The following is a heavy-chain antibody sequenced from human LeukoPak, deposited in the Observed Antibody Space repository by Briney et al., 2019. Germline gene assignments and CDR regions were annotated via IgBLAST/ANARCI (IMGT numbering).Heavy chain of an antibody. J-gene: IGHJ4*02. D-gene: IGHD1-7*01. Sequence: GGSLRLSCAASGFTFSNYWMSWVRQAPGKGLEWVANIKQDGSEKYYVNSVKGRFTISRDNAKNSLYLQMNSLRAEDTAIYYCAREDDWNYEDYWGQGTLVTVSS. V-gene: IGHV3-7*01. CDR2: IKQDGSEK. CDR1: GFTFSNYW. CDR3: AREDDWNYEDY.